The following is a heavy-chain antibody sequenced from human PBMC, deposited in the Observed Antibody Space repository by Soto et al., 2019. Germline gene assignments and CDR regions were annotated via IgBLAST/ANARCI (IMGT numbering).Heavy chain of an antibody. D-gene: IGHD3-22*01. V-gene: IGHV4-59*08. J-gene: IGHJ4*02. CDR2: IYYSGST. CDR3: ASQHYYDSSGYYVGF. CDR1: GCSISSYY. Sequence: PSETLSLSCTFSGCSISSYYWSWIRQPPGKGLEWIGYIYYSGSTNYNPSLKTRVTISVDTSKNQFSLKLSSVTAADTAVYYCASQHYYDSSGYYVGFWGQGTLVTVSS.